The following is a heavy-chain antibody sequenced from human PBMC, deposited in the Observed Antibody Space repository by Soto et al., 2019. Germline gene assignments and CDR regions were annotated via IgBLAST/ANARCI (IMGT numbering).Heavy chain of an antibody. D-gene: IGHD2-2*01. V-gene: IGHV3-23*01. CDR1: GFTFSSYA. CDR2: ISGSGGST. J-gene: IGHJ4*02. CDR3: AKVDRELGYCSSTSCYPLDY. Sequence: PGGSLRLSCAASGFTFSSYAMSWVRQAPGKGLEWVSAISGSGGSTYYADSVKGRFTISRDNSKNTLYLQMNSLRAEDTAVYYCAKVDRELGYCSSTSCYPLDYWGQGT.